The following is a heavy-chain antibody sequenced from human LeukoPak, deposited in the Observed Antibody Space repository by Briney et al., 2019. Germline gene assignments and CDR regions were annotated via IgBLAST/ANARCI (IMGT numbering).Heavy chain of an antibody. V-gene: IGHV3-23*01. Sequence: GGSLRLSCAASGFTFSSYAMSWVRQAPGKGLEWVSAISGSGGSTYYADSVKGRFTISRDNSKSTLYLQMNSLRAEDTAVYYCAKDGHSSGWYRYYYYYGMDVWGQGTTVTVSS. CDR2: ISGSGGST. CDR3: AKDGHSSGWYRYYYYYGMDV. D-gene: IGHD6-19*01. CDR1: GFTFSSYA. J-gene: IGHJ6*02.